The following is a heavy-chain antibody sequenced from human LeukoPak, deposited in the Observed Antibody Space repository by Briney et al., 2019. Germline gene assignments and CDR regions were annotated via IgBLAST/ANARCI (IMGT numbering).Heavy chain of an antibody. V-gene: IGHV4-28*06. Sequence: LRLSCAASGFTFSNYAMDWVRQAPGKGLEWIGYIYYSGSTNYNPSLKSRVTMSVDTSKNQFSLKLSSVTALDTAVYYCARTGYYDSTGSPAPADAFDIWGQGTMVTVSS. CDR3: ARTGYYDSTGSPAPADAFDI. D-gene: IGHD3-22*01. CDR1: GFTFSNYAM. J-gene: IGHJ3*02. CDR2: IYYSGST.